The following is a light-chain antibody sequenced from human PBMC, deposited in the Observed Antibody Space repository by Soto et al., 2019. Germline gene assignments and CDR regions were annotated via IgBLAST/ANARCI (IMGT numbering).Light chain of an antibody. CDR2: DTN. V-gene: IGLV1-40*01. Sequence: QSVLTQPPSVSGAPGQRVTISCTGSSSNIGAHFDVHWYQQFPGTAPKLLIYDTNNRPSGVPDRFSGSKSGTSASLAISGLQAEDEADYYCCSYTGSSVVFGGGTKLTVL. J-gene: IGLJ2*01. CDR3: CSYTGSSVV. CDR1: SSNIGAHFD.